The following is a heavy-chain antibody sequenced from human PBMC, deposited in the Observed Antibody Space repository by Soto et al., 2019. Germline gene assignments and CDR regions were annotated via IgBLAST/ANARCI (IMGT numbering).Heavy chain of an antibody. J-gene: IGHJ5*02. D-gene: IGHD3-10*01. CDR1: GGSISSYY. CDR3: ARGRRAPYGSGSYYSNWFDP. Sequence: SETLSLTCTVSGGSISSYYWSWIRQPPGKGLEWIGYIYYSGSTNYNPSLKSRVTISVDTSKNQFSLKLSSVTAADTAVYYCARGRRAPYGSGSYYSNWFDPWGQGTLVTVSS. CDR2: IYYSGST. V-gene: IGHV4-59*12.